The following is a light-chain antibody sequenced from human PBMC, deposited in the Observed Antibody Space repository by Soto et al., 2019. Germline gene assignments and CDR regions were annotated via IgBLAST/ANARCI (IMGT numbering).Light chain of an antibody. J-gene: IGLJ2*01. CDR2: EGS. Sequence: QSALTQPASVSGSPGQSITISCTGTTSDVAIYNLLSWYQQPPGQAPKLMIYEGSKRPSGVSSRFSGSTSGDTASLTISGLQAEDEADYYCCTYAGGVLFGGGTKLTVL. CDR3: CTYAGGVL. V-gene: IGLV2-23*01. CDR1: TSDVAIYNL.